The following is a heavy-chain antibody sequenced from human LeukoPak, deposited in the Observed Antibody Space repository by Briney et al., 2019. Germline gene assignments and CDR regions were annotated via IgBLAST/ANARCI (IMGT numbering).Heavy chain of an antibody. D-gene: IGHD3-10*01. V-gene: IGHV5-51*01. CDR1: GYNFPSYW. CDR3: ARGDYGSGTDY. J-gene: IGHJ4*02. Sequence: GESLKISCKGSGYNFPSYWIGWVRQMPGKGLEWMGIIYPGDSDTRYRPSFQGQVTISADKSTSTAYLQWRSLKASDTAMYYCARGDYGSGTDYWGQGTLVTVSS. CDR2: IYPGDSDT.